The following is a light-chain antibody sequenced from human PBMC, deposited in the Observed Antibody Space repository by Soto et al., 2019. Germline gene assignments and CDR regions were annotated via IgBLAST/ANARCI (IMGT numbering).Light chain of an antibody. CDR1: QRVSSVY. V-gene: IGKV3-20*01. CDR2: GAS. Sequence: EIVLTQSPGTLSLSPGERATLSCRASQRVSSVYLSWYQQKPGQAPRLLFDGASNRATDIPDRFSGRVSGTDCTRTSSSLEPEDLAVYCCVQYGSSPPSRSFGQRTR. CDR3: VQYGSSPPSRS. J-gene: IGKJ5*01.